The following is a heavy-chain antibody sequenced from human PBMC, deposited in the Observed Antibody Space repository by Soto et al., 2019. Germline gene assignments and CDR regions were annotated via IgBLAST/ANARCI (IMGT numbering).Heavy chain of an antibody. V-gene: IGHV4-34*01. CDR1: GGSFSGYY. D-gene: IGHD4-17*01. J-gene: IGHJ6*02. Sequence: SETLSLTCAVYGGSFSGYYWSRIRQPPGKGLEWIGEINHSGSTNYNPSLKSRVTISVDTSKNQFSLKLSSVTAADTAVYYCARGVRASHTGKGYYYGMDVWGQGTTVTVSS. CDR3: ARGVRASHTGKGYYYGMDV. CDR2: INHSGST.